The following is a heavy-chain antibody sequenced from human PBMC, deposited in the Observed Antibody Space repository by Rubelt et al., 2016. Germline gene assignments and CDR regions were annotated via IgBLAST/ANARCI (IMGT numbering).Heavy chain of an antibody. CDR1: GGSISSYY. CDR3: ARGLFLMYANGRGQFDP. CDR2: IYYSGST. V-gene: IGHV4-59*01. J-gene: IGHJ5*02. Sequence: QVQLQESGPGLVKPSETLSLTCTVSGGSISSYYWSWIRQPPGKGLEWIGYIYYSGSTNYNPSFMVRFTLSVYTSKKQFSLKMGCVTAADTAVYYCARGLFLMYANGRGQFDPWGQGTLVTVSS. D-gene: IGHD2-8*01.